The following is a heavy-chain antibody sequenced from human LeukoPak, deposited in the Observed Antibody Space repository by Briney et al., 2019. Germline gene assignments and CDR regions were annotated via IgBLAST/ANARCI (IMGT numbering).Heavy chain of an antibody. CDR2: IYAGGRS. CDR1: GGSISSYY. D-gene: IGHD6-19*01. Sequence: PSETLSLTCTVSGGSISSYYWSWIRQPAGKGMEWIGRIYAGGRSNDNPSLRSRVTISVDTSKNQFSLRLSSVTATDTGVYYCASDHSGWLGLGYWGQGTLVSVSS. CDR3: ASDHSGWLGLGY. J-gene: IGHJ4*02. V-gene: IGHV4-4*07.